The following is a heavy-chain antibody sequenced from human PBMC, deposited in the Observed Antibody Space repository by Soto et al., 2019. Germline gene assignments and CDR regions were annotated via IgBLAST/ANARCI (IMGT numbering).Heavy chain of an antibody. D-gene: IGHD2-8*01. CDR3: ASDRYCTNGVCYYYYYYGMDV. CDR2: ISAYNGNT. Sequence: EASVKVSCKASGYTFTSYGISWVRQAPGRGLEWMGWISAYNGNTNYAQKLQGRVTMTTDTSTSTAYMELRSLRSDDTAVYYCASDRYCTNGVCYYYYYYGMDVWGQGTTVTV. CDR1: GYTFTSYG. V-gene: IGHV1-18*01. J-gene: IGHJ6*02.